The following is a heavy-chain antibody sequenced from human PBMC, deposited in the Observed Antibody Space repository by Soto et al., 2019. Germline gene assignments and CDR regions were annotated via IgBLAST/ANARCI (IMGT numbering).Heavy chain of an antibody. Sequence: QVQLVESGGGVVQPGRSLRLSCAASGFTFSSYAMHWVRQAPGKGLEWVAVISYDGSNKYYADSVKGRFTISRDNSKNTLELQMNRLRAEDTAVYYCARDTSRIAAGDKWFDPWGQGTLVTVS. J-gene: IGHJ5*02. CDR1: GFTFSSYA. D-gene: IGHD6-13*01. CDR2: ISYDGSNK. CDR3: ARDTSRIAAGDKWFDP. V-gene: IGHV3-30-3*01.